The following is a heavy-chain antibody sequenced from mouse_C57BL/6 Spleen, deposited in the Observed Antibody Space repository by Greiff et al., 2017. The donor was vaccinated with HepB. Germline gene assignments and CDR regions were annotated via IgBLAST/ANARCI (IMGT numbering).Heavy chain of an antibody. CDR2: IDPETGGT. V-gene: IGHV1-15*01. CDR1: GYTFTDYE. Sequence: VQLQQSGAELVRPGASVTLSCKASGYTFTDYEMHWVKQTPVHGLEWIGAIDPETGGTAYNQKFKGKAILTADKSSSTAYMELRSLTSEDSAVYYCTRSYYDYDGYWGQGTSVTGSS. CDR3: TRSYYDYDGY. D-gene: IGHD2-4*01. J-gene: IGHJ4*01.